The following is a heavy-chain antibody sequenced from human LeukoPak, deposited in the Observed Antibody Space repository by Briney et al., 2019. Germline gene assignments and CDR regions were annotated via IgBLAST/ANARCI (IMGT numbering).Heavy chain of an antibody. D-gene: IGHD2-2*02. CDR1: GFTFSSYA. V-gene: IGHV3-23*01. CDR3: AKDKACSSTSCYSSYGN. J-gene: IGHJ4*02. Sequence: GRSLRLSCAASGFTFSSYAMSWVRQAPGKGLEWVSAISGSGGSTYYADSVKGRFTISRDNSKNTLYLQMNSLRAEDTAVYYCAKDKACSSTSCYSSYGNWGQGTLVTVSS. CDR2: ISGSGGST.